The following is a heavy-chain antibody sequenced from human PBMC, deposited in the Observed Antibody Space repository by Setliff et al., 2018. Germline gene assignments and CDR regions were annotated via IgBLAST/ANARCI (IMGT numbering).Heavy chain of an antibody. CDR3: RYWSDYYNNDY. CDR2: INHSGIT. D-gene: IGHD3-3*01. Sequence: SETLSLTCTVYGGSPSNYYWSWVRQPPGQGPEWIVEINHSGITNYNPSLKGRVTISLDTSKNQLSLKVNSVTAADTAVYYCRYWSDYYNNDYWGQGTLVTVSS. J-gene: IGHJ4*02. CDR1: GGSPSNYY. V-gene: IGHV4-34*01.